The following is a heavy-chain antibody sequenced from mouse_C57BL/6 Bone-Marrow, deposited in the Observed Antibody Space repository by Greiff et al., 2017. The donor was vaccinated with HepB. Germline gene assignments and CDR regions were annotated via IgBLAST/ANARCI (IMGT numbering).Heavy chain of an antibody. J-gene: IGHJ3*01. CDR2: ITPNNGGT. CDR3: ASGDGYYLAWFAY. Sequence: VQLQQSEPSLLKPGASVRMSGKASGSPFPAYNRPWVRRALGKSLEWIGYITPNNGGTSYNQKFKGKATLTVNKSSSTAYMELRSLTSEDSAVYYCASGDGYYLAWFAYWGQGTLVTVSA. D-gene: IGHD2-3*01. CDR1: GSPFPAYN. V-gene: IGHV1-22*01.